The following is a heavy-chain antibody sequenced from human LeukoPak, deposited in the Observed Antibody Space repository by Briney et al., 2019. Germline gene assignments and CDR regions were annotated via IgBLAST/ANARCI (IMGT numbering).Heavy chain of an antibody. D-gene: IGHD6-13*01. CDR2: ISGSSSHI. V-gene: IGHV3-11*06. J-gene: IGHJ4*02. Sequence: PGGSLRLSCEASGFTFSDYYSSWIRQAPGKGLEWLSYISGSSSHINYADSVKGRFTISRDNAKKSVYLQMDSLRAEDTAVYYCASDQIGSWWGQGTLVIVSS. CDR1: GFTFSDYY. CDR3: ASDQIGSW.